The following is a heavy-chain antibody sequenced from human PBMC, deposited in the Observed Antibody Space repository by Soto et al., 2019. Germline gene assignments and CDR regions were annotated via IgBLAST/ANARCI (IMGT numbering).Heavy chain of an antibody. CDR3: AKGLNVGATTPFDY. Sequence: EVQLLESGGGLVQPGGSLRLSCAASGFTFSSYGMSWVRQAPGKGLEWVSAISGSGGSTYYADSVKGRFTISRDNSKNSLYLQMNSLRVEDTAVYYCAKGLNVGATTPFDYWGQGTLVTVSS. V-gene: IGHV3-23*01. D-gene: IGHD1-26*01. CDR2: ISGSGGST. J-gene: IGHJ4*02. CDR1: GFTFSSYG.